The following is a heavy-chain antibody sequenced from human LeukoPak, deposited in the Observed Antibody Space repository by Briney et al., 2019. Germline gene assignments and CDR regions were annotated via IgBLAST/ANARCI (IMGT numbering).Heavy chain of an antibody. CDR2: INQDGSEN. CDR3: ARGPLGYCSVTSCSFDS. J-gene: IGHJ4*02. CDR1: EFTFNSYW. V-gene: IGHV3-7*01. Sequence: GGSLRLSCAASEFTFNSYWMSWVRQAPGKGLEWVANINQDGSENYYLDSVKGRFTISRDNAKNSLYLQMNSLRAEDTAVYYCARGPLGYCSVTSCSFDSWGQGTLVTVSS. D-gene: IGHD2-2*01.